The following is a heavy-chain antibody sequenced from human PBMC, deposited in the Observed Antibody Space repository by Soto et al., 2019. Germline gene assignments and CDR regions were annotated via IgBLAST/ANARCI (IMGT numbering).Heavy chain of an antibody. CDR1: GYTFTSYA. Sequence: ASVKVSCKASGYTFTSYAMHWVRQAPGQRHEWMGWINAGNGNTKYSQKFQGRVTITRDTSASTAYMELSSLRSEDTAVYYCAMNTMIVVVPMGPSDEYYYYGMDVWGQGTTVTVSS. V-gene: IGHV1-3*01. D-gene: IGHD3-22*01. CDR2: INAGNGNT. CDR3: AMNTMIVVVPMGPSDEYYYYGMDV. J-gene: IGHJ6*02.